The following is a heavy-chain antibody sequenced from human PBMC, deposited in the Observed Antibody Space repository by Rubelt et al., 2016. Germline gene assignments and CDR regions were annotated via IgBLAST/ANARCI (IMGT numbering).Heavy chain of an antibody. Sequence: QLQLQESGPGLVKPSETLSLTCTVSGGSISSSSYYWGWIRQPPGKGLEWIGSIYSSGSPYYNPSLKSRVTISVDKSKNQFSLKLSSVTAADTAVYYCARGYCSGGSCYSYFDYWGQGTLVTVSS. D-gene: IGHD2-15*01. V-gene: IGHV4-39*07. CDR2: IYSSGSP. J-gene: IGHJ4*02. CDR1: GGSISSSSYY. CDR3: ARGYCSGGSCYSYFDY.